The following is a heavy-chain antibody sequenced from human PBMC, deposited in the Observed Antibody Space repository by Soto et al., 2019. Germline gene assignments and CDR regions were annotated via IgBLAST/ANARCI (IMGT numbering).Heavy chain of an antibody. CDR3: AREVQVHTPAFVY. CDR2: ISPMFGAA. CDR1: GGTFNTYA. V-gene: IGHV1-69*19. J-gene: IGHJ4*02. D-gene: IGHD3-10*01. Sequence: QVQLVQSGAEMKKPGSSVKVSCQSSGGTFNTYAMNWVRQAPGQGPERMGDISPMFGAANYAPKFPGRVTFTADESAGTPYLQPSSLTSEDTVLYCCAREVQVHTPAFVYWGQGTLVSVPS.